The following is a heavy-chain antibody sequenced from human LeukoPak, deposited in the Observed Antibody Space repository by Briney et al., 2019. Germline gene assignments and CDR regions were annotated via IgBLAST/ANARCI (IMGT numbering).Heavy chain of an antibody. D-gene: IGHD3-22*01. CDR3: ARALFYDSSGPHGAFDI. CDR1: GFTFSDYS. V-gene: IGHV3-21*04. J-gene: IGHJ3*02. Sequence: PGGSLRLSCAASGFTFSDYSMNWVRQSPGKGLEWVSSITRSGRYIYYADSVKGRFTISRDNSKNTLYLQMNSLRAEDTAVYYCARALFYDSSGPHGAFDIWGQGTMVTVSS. CDR2: ITRSGRYI.